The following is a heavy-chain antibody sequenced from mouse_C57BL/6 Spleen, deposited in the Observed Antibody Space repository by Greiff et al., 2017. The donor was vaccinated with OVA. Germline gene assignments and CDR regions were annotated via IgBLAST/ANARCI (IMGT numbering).Heavy chain of an antibody. Sequence: EVKLMESGGGLVKPGGSLKLSCAASGFTFSDYGMHWVRQAPEKGLEWVAYISSGSSTIYYAATVKGRFTISRDNAKNTLFLQMTSLSSEDTAMYYCARQEGFAYWGQWTLVTVSA. J-gene: IGHJ3*01. CDR3: ARQEGFAY. CDR2: ISSGSSTI. V-gene: IGHV5-17*01. CDR1: GFTFSDYG.